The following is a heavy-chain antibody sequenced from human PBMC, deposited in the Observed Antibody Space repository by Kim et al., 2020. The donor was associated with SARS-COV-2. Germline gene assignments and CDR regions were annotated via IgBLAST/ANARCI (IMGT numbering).Heavy chain of an antibody. Sequence: GGSLRLSCEASGFTFNSQAMNWVRRASGKGLEWVAGMKEDGSYIYYVDSVKGRFTISRDNCKNSLYLQMNTLRPEDTAVYYCATVAVTRRDYWGQGALVIVSS. CDR1: GFTFNSQA. CDR2: MKEDGSYI. J-gene: IGHJ4*02. CDR3: ATVAVTRRDY. V-gene: IGHV3-7*03.